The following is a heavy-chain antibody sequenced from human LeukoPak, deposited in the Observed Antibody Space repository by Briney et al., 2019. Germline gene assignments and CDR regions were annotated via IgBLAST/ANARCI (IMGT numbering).Heavy chain of an antibody. D-gene: IGHD6-19*01. CDR2: IYYSGST. CDR1: GGSISSYY. J-gene: IGHJ4*02. Sequence: SETLSLTCTVSGGSISSYYWSWIRQPPGKGLEWIGYIYYSGSTNYNPSLKSRVTISVDTSTNQFSLKLSSVTAADTAVYYCARSVGGWYYFDYWGQGTLVTVSS. CDR3: ARSVGGWYYFDY. V-gene: IGHV4-59*01.